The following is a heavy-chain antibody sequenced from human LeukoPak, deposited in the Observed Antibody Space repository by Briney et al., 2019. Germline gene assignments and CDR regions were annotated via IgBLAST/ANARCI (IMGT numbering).Heavy chain of an antibody. J-gene: IGHJ4*02. V-gene: IGHV4-30-4*08. CDR2: IYYSGST. D-gene: IGHD3-22*01. CDR3: ARKNIFYLDSSVYSL. Sequence: SETLSLTCTVSGGSISSGDYYWSWIRQPPGKGLEWIGYIYYSGSTYYNPSLKSRVTISVDTSKNQFSLKLSSVTAADTAAYYCARKNIFYLDSSVYSLGGRGPLVPVSS. CDR1: GGSISSGDYY.